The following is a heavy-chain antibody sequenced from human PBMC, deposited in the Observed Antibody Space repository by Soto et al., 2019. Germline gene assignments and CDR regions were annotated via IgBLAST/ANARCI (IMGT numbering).Heavy chain of an antibody. CDR1: GGSIDNYY. CDR2: IYSSGST. Sequence: QVQLQESGAGLVKPSETLSLTCTVSGGSIDNYYWSWIRQPPGRGLEWIGFIYSSGSTNYNPSVKSRVTISAETSRNQVSLKLTSVTTADTAVYYCAGEVWFGEPGAGWFDPWGQGTLVTVSS. V-gene: IGHV4-59*01. D-gene: IGHD3-10*01. CDR3: AGEVWFGEPGAGWFDP. J-gene: IGHJ5*02.